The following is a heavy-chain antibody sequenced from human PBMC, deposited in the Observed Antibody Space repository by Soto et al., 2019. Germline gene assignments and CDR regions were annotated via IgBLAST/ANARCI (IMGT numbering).Heavy chain of an antibody. CDR1: GGCISSSNW. Sequence: SETVSLTCAVSGGCISSSNWWSWVRQPPGKGLEWIGEIYHSGSTNYNPSLKSRVTISVDKSKNQFSLKLSSVTAADTAVYYCARDGCISTSCLLRNWFDPWGQGTLVT. CDR2: IYHSGST. CDR3: ARDGCISTSCLLRNWFDP. V-gene: IGHV4-4*02. J-gene: IGHJ5*02. D-gene: IGHD2-2*01.